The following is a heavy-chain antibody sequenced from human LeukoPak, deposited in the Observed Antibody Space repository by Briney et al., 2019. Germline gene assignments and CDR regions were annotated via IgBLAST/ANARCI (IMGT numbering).Heavy chain of an antibody. CDR1: GFTFSSYW. CDR2: IKQDGSEK. J-gene: IGHJ6*03. D-gene: IGHD3-3*01. V-gene: IGHV3-7*01. Sequence: SGGSLRLSSAASGFTFSSYWMSWVRQAPGKGLEWVANIKQDGSEKYYVDSVKGRFTISRDNAKNSLYLQMNSLRAEDTAVYYCARAGLTYYDFWSGYPYYMDVWGKGTTVTVSS. CDR3: ARAGLTYYDFWSGYPYYMDV.